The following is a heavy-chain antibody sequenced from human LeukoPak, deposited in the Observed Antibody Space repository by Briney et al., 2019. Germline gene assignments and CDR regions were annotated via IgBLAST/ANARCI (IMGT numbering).Heavy chain of an antibody. CDR2: IYYSGST. J-gene: IGHJ2*01. D-gene: IGHD2-2*01. CDR1: GGSISSYY. CDR3: ARTRYCSSTSCHWYFDL. Sequence: SETLSLTCTVSGGSISSYYWSWIRQPPGKGLEWIGYIYYSGSTNYNPSLKSRVTISVDTPQNQFSLKLSSVTAADAAVYYCARTRYCSSTSCHWYFDLWGRGTLVTVSS. V-gene: IGHV4-59*01.